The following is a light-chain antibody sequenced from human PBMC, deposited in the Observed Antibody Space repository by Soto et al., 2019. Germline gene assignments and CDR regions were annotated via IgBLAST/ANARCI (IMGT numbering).Light chain of an antibody. V-gene: IGLV1-44*01. J-gene: IGLJ3*02. Sequence: QSVVTQPPSASGTPGQRVTISCSGSNSNIGGNTVSWYQQLPGAAPKLLIYNNNQRPSRVPDRFSGSKSGTSASLAISGLQSEDEAEYYCAAWDDSLNGQGVFGGGTKLTVL. CDR1: NSNIGGNT. CDR3: AAWDDSLNGQGV. CDR2: NNN.